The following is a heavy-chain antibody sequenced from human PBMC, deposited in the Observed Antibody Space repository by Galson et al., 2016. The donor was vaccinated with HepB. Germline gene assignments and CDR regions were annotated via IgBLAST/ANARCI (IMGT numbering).Heavy chain of an antibody. CDR1: GFTFKTYT. CDR3: AREGAVVKPTDPVSAFDF. CDR2: ISSSKTYN. Sequence: SLRLSCAASGFTFKTYTMNWVRQAPGKAPEWVSSISSSKTYNYYADSVRGRFTVSRDNAKDSLYLQMYSLRAEDTATYYCAREGAVVKPTDPVSAFDFWGQGTVVTVSS. J-gene: IGHJ3*01. D-gene: IGHD1-1*01. V-gene: IGHV3-21*01.